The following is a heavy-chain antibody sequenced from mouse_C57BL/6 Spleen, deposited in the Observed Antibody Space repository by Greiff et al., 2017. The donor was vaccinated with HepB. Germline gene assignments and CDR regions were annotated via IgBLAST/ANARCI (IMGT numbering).Heavy chain of an antibody. CDR3: ARNFDGYYVLFAY. Sequence: QVQLQQSGPGLVQPSQSLSITCTVSGFSLTSYGVHWVRQSPGKGLEWLGVIWSGGSTDYNAAFISRLSISKDNSKSQVFFKMNSLQADVTAIYYCARNFDGYYVLFAYWGQGTLVTVSA. CDR1: GFSLTSYG. CDR2: IWSGGST. V-gene: IGHV2-2*01. J-gene: IGHJ3*01. D-gene: IGHD2-3*01.